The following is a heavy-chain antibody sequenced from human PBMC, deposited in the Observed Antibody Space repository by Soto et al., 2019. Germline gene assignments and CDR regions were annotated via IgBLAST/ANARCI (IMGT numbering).Heavy chain of an antibody. CDR1: AFTVSSSY. CDR2: IYRVGTT. CDR3: ARASTGTWWIDY. Sequence: DVQLVESGGGLVQPGGSLRLSCAVSAFTVSSSYMAWVRQAPGKGLEWVSDIYRVGTTHYADSVKGRFTISRDNSKNNVYLQMNSLRPDDTAVYYCARASTGTWWIDYWGQGTLVTVSS. V-gene: IGHV3-66*01. J-gene: IGHJ4*02. D-gene: IGHD2-8*02.